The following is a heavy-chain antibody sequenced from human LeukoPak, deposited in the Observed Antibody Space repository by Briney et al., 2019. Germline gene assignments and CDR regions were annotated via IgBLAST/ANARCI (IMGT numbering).Heavy chain of an antibody. D-gene: IGHD2-2*01. J-gene: IGHJ4*02. CDR3: AKDTYCSSTGCYRGYFDY. V-gene: IGHV3-30-3*01. Sequence: GGSLRLSCAASAFTFSSYPMHWVRQAPGKGLEWVAVISYDGGNKYYADSVKGRFNISRDNSQNTLYLQMNSLRTEDTAVYYCAKDTYCSSTGCYRGYFDYWGQGTLVTVSS. CDR1: AFTFSSYP. CDR2: ISYDGGNK.